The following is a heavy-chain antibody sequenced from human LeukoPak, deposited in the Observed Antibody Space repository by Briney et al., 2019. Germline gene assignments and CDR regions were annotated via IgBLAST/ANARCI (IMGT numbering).Heavy chain of an antibody. Sequence: GGSLRLSCTASGFSFSSPGMNWVRQAPGKGLEWVSSINGESTFKVYADSVKGRFTISRDNPKNSLYLQMNSLRAEDTAVYYCARERIAAAATDYWGQGTLVTVSS. V-gene: IGHV3-21*01. CDR1: GFSFSSPG. J-gene: IGHJ4*02. D-gene: IGHD6-13*01. CDR3: ARERIAAAATDY. CDR2: INGESTFK.